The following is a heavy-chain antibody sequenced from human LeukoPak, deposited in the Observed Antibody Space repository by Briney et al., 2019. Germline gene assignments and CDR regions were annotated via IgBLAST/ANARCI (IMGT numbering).Heavy chain of an antibody. CDR1: GGSISSYY. D-gene: IGHD1-26*01. Sequence: PSETLSLTCTVSGGSISSYYWSWIRQPPGKGLEWIGYIYYSRSTNYNPSLKSRVTISVDTSKNQFSLKLSSVTAADTAVYYCARGPSGSYYPFDYWGQGTLVTVSS. J-gene: IGHJ4*02. V-gene: IGHV4-59*01. CDR2: IYYSRST. CDR3: ARGPSGSYYPFDY.